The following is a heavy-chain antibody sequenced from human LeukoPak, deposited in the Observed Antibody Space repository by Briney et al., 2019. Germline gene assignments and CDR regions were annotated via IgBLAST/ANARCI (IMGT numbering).Heavy chain of an antibody. CDR1: GFTFSTYG. V-gene: IGHV3-23*01. Sequence: SGGSLRLSCVASGFTFSTYGMSWVRQAPGKGLEWVSAISGSGGSTYYADSAKGRCTISRDNSKNTLYLQMNSLRAEDTAVYYCAKDGGEYYDILTGYYPRLYYMDVWGKGTTVTISS. CDR2: ISGSGGST. D-gene: IGHD3-9*01. J-gene: IGHJ6*03. CDR3: AKDGGEYYDILTGYYPRLYYMDV.